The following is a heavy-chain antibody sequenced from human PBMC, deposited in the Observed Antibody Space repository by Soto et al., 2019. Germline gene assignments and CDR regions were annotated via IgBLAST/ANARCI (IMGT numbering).Heavy chain of an antibody. CDR1: GFSLSTGVRG. CDR3: AHRGYGDYPRDNWFDP. V-gene: IGHV2-5*01. D-gene: IGHD4-17*01. Sequence: SGPTLVNPTLTLTLTCSFSGFSLSTGVRGVGWTRQPPGKALEWLALIYWNDDERYSPSLKNRLTITKDTSKDQVVLTLTNVDPVDTATYYCAHRGYGDYPRDNWFDPWGQGTLVTVSS. CDR2: IYWNDDE. J-gene: IGHJ5*02.